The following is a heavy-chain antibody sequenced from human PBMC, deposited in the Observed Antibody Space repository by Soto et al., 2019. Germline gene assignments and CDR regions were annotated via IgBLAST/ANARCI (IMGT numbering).Heavy chain of an antibody. D-gene: IGHD4-4*01. CDR2: VKEDGRDK. CDR3: VRVYVFRCEGPPVTYFDF. Sequence: GGSLRLSCAASGFSFSSYWMTWVRQAPGKGLEWVANVKEDGRDKDYVASVKGRFTISRDNANKSVALEMSSLRVEDTAVYYCVRVYVFRCEGPPVTYFDFWGQGIQVTVSS. CDR1: GFSFSSYW. J-gene: IGHJ4*02. V-gene: IGHV3-7*03.